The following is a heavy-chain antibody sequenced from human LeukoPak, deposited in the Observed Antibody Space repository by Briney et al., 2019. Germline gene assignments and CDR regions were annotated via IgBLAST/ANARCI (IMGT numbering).Heavy chain of an antibody. V-gene: IGHV3-23*01. CDR3: AKARHQLFYYYMDV. CDR2: ISGSGGST. D-gene: IGHD2-2*01. CDR1: GFTFSSYA. Sequence: PGGSLRLSCAASGFTFSSYAMSWVRQAPGKGLEWVSAISGSGGSTYYADSVKGRFTISRDNSKNTLYLQMNSLRAEDTAVYYCAKARHQLFYYYMDVWGKGTTVTVSS. J-gene: IGHJ6*03.